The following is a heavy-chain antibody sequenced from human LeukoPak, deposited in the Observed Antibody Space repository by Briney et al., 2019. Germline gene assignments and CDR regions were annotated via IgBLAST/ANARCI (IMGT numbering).Heavy chain of an antibody. J-gene: IGHJ5*02. CDR2: MNPNSGNT. Sequence: ASVKVSCKAYGYTFTSYDINLVRQATGQGLEWMGWMNPNSGNTGYAQKFQGRVTMTRNTSISTAYMELSSLRSEDTAVYYCARGPESASYYDFWSGYENWFDPWGQGTLVTVSS. V-gene: IGHV1-8*01. D-gene: IGHD3-3*01. CDR3: ARGPESASYYDFWSGYENWFDP. CDR1: GYTFTSYD.